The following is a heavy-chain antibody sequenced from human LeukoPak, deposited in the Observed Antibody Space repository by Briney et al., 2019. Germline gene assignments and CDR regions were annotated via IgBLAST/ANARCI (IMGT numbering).Heavy chain of an antibody. V-gene: IGHV3-49*03. D-gene: IGHD5-12*01. CDR2: IRSKAYGGTT. J-gene: IGHJ4*02. Sequence: GGSLRLSCTASGFTFGDYAMSWFRQAPGKGLEWVGFIRSKAYGGTTEYAASVKGRFTISRDDSKSIAYLQMNSLRAEDTAVYYCAKGRGYDHTPFDYWGQGTLVTVSS. CDR1: GFTFGDYA. CDR3: AKGRGYDHTPFDY.